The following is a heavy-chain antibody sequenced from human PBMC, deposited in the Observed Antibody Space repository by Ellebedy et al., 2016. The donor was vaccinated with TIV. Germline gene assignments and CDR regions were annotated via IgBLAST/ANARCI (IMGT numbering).Heavy chain of an antibody. CDR2: IDPSGGST. J-gene: IGHJ6*02. D-gene: IGHD6-6*01. Sequence: ASVKVSCXASGDTFSSYGISWVRQAPGQGLEWMGMIDPSGGSTNYAQKFQGRVTMTRDTSTSTVYMELSSLRSEDTAVYYCARDDSSSVRVWGQGTTVTVSS. CDR1: GDTFSSYG. CDR3: ARDDSSSVRV. V-gene: IGHV1-46*01.